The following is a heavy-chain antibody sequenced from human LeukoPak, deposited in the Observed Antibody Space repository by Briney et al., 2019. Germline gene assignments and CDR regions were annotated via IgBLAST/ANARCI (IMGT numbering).Heavy chain of an antibody. Sequence: GESLKISCNGSGYXFTSYWISWVRQMPGKGLEWMGIVNPGDSNTIYSPSFQGQVTISVDKSITTAYLQWSSLKASDTALYYCARLRWPRGGRSSFDYWGRGALVTVSS. CDR3: ARLRWPRGGRSSFDY. V-gene: IGHV5-51*01. CDR2: VNPGDSNT. J-gene: IGHJ4*02. D-gene: IGHD3-10*01. CDR1: GYXFTSYW.